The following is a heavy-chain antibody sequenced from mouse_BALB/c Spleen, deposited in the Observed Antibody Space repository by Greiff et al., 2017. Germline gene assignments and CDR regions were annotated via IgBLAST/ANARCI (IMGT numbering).Heavy chain of an antibody. J-gene: IGHJ4*01. CDR1: GFDFSRYW. CDR2: INPDSSTI. D-gene: IGHD2-1*01. Sequence: EVKVVESGGGLVQPGGSLKLSCAASGFDFSRYWMSWVRQAPGKGLEWIGEINPDSSTINYTPSLKDKFIISRDNAKNTLYLQTSKVRSEDTALYYCARKGLLWYPYYYAMDYWGQGTSVTVSS. CDR3: ARKGLLWYPYYYAMDY. V-gene: IGHV4-1*02.